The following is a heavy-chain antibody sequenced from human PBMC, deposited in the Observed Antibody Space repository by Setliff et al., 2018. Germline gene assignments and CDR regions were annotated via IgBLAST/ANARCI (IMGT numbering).Heavy chain of an antibody. V-gene: IGHV1-69*06. D-gene: IGHD6-6*01. CDR1: GGIFNSFS. J-gene: IGHJ6*03. Sequence: SVKVSCKASGGIFNSFSITWVRQAPGQGLEWMGRIIPLFETTNYVEKLQGRVTITADKSTSTAYMELSRLTSEDTAVYYCALEYSNSSPTVYYYMDVWGKGTTVTVSS. CDR3: ALEYSNSSPTVYYYMDV. CDR2: IIPLFETT.